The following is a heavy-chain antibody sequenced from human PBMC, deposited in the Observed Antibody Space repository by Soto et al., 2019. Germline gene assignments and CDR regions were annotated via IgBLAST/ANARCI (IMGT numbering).Heavy chain of an antibody. V-gene: IGHV3-21*01. CDR3: ARDKVVRAVIIKNDY. Sequence: GGSLRLSCAASGFTFSSYSMNWVRQAPGKGLEWVSSISSSSSYIYYADSAKGRFTISRDNAKNSLYLQMNSLRAEDTAVYYCARDKVVRAVIIKNDYWGQGTLVTVSS. J-gene: IGHJ4*02. CDR1: GFTFSSYS. CDR2: ISSSSSYI. D-gene: IGHD3-10*01.